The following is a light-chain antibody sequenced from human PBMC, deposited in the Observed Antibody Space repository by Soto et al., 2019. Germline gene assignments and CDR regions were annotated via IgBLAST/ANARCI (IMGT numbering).Light chain of an antibody. J-gene: IGLJ2*01. CDR2: LNSDGSH. CDR1: SGHSSYA. V-gene: IGLV4-69*01. CDR3: QTWGTGIQV. Sequence: QAVLTQSPSASASLGASVKLTCTLSSGHSSYAIEWHQQQPEKGPRYLMKLNSDGSHSKGDGIPDRFSGSSSGAERYLAISSLQSEDEAAYYCQTWGTGIQVFGAGTKLTVL.